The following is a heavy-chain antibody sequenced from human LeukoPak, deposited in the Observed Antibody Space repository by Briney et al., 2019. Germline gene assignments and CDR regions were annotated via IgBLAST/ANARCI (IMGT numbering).Heavy chain of an antibody. CDR3: ARLSADSSSSRGFDY. CDR1: GASISSYY. Sequence: PSETLSLTCTVSGASISSYYWTWIRRPAGKGLECIGRIYTSGTTNSNPSLKSRVAMSVDTSKNQFSLKLSSVTAADTAVYYCARLSADSSSSRGFDYWGQGTLVTVSS. CDR2: IYTSGTT. V-gene: IGHV4-4*07. D-gene: IGHD2-2*01. J-gene: IGHJ4*02.